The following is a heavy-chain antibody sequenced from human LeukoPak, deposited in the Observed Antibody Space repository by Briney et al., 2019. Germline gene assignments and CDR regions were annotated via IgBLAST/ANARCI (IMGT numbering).Heavy chain of an antibody. Sequence: LXXTVSXXSFRXSTXYWGWVRQARGKGGEWSGSISYSASTSYSPSLKSRVTMSVATSNNHFSLKLSSVTAPDTAVYYCARHAGGIAAAGTRPFDYWGQGTLVTVSS. J-gene: IGHJ4*02. D-gene: IGHD6-13*01. CDR2: ISYSAST. CDR3: ARHAGGIAAAGTRPFDY. CDR1: XXSFRXSTXY. V-gene: IGHV4-39*01.